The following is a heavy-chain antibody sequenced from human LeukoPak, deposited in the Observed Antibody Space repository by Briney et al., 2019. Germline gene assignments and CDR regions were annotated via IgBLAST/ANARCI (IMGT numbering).Heavy chain of an antibody. D-gene: IGHD3-22*01. Sequence: PGGSLRLTCAASGFTFSSYGMHWVRQAPGKGLEWVSVIYSGGSTYYADSVKGRFTISRDNSKNTLYLQMNSLRAEDTAVYYCARDPPPQRDHYFDSSGPWLWGQGTLVTVSS. CDR1: GFTFSSYG. V-gene: IGHV3-66*01. J-gene: IGHJ4*02. CDR2: IYSGGST. CDR3: ARDPPPQRDHYFDSSGPWL.